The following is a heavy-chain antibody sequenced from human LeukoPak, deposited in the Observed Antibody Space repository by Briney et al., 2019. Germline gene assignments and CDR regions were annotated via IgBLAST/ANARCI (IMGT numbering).Heavy chain of an antibody. Sequence: GGSLRLSCAASGFTFSSYAMSWVRQAPGKGLEWVSAISGSGGSTYYADSVKGRFTISRDNSKNTLSLQMNSLRAEDTAVYYCAKAESGLTYYYYYYMDVWGKGTTVTVSS. D-gene: IGHD1-14*01. CDR3: AKAESGLTYYYYYYMDV. CDR1: GFTFSSYA. CDR2: ISGSGGST. V-gene: IGHV3-23*01. J-gene: IGHJ6*03.